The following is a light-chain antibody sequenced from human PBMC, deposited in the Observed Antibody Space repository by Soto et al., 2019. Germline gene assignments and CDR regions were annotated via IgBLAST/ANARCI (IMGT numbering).Light chain of an antibody. J-gene: IGKJ5*01. CDR2: DAS. CDR1: QRVSSY. CDR3: QQRSNWPPRIT. Sequence: EIVLTQSPATLSLSPGERATISCRASQRVSSYLAWYQQKPGQAPRLLIYDASNRATGIPARFSGSGSGTDFTLTISSLEPEDFAVYYCQQRSNWPPRITFGQGTRLEIK. V-gene: IGKV3-11*01.